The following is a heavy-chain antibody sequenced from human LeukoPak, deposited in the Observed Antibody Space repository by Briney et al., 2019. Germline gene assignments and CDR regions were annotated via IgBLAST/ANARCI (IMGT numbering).Heavy chain of an antibody. J-gene: IGHJ4*02. V-gene: IGHV5-51*01. CDR2: IYPGGSDT. Sequence: GESLKISCKGSGYSFNSYWIGRVRQMPGKGLEWMGIIYPGGSDTRYSPSFQGQVTISADKSISTAYLQWSSLRASDTAMYYCARLPGIVATIERYFDYWGQGTLVTVSS. CDR3: ARLPGIVATIERYFDY. D-gene: IGHD5-12*01. CDR1: GYSFNSYW.